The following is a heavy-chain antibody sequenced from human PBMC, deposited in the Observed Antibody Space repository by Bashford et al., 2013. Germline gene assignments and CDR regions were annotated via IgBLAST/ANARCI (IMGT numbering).Heavy chain of an antibody. J-gene: IGHJ5*02. V-gene: IGHV4-4*07. CDR1: GGSISSYY. CDR2: IYTSGST. Sequence: SETLSLTCTVSGGSISSYYWSWIRQPAGKGLEWIGRIYTSGSTNYNPSLKSRVTMSVDTSKNQFSLKLSSVTAADTAVYYCARSDSMYYDFWSGYPREWFDPWGQGTLVTVSS. CDR3: ARSDSMYYDFWSGYPREWFDP. D-gene: IGHD3-3*01.